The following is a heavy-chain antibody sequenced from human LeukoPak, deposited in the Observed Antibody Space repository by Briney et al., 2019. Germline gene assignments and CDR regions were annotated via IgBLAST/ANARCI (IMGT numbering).Heavy chain of an antibody. D-gene: IGHD3-22*01. J-gene: IGHJ6*03. V-gene: IGHV4-34*01. CDR3: ARGPDSSGYYYTYYYYLDV. CDR1: GGSFSGYY. Sequence: SETLSLTCAVYGGSFSGYYWSWIRQPPGKGLEWIGEINHRGSTNYNSSLKSRVTISVDTSKNQIPLKLSSVTAADTAVYYCARGPDSSGYYYTYYYYLDVWGKGTTVTVSS. CDR2: INHRGST.